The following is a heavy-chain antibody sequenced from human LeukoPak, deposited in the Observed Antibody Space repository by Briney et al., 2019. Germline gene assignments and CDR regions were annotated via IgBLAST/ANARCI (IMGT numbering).Heavy chain of an antibody. J-gene: IGHJ4*02. CDR3: ARRKEVQTTFDY. Sequence: GGSLRLSCVASGFVFSNYWMGWVRQAPGKGLEWVANIKEDGGETYYVDSVKGRFTISRDNAKNSLDLQMNSLRDEDSAVYYCARRKEVQTTFDYWGQGTLVTVSS. CDR2: IKEDGGET. V-gene: IGHV3-7*01. CDR1: GFVFSNYW. D-gene: IGHD4/OR15-4a*01.